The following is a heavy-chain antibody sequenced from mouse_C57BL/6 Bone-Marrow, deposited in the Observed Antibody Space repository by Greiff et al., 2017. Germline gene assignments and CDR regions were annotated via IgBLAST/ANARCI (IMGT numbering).Heavy chain of an antibody. CDR3: ARTTVVATDAMDY. V-gene: IGHV5-17*01. Sequence: EVKLMESGGGLVKPGGSLKLSCAASGFTFSDYGMHWVRQAPEKGLEWVAYISSGSSTIYYADTVKGRFTISRDNAKNTLFLQMTSLRSEDTAMYYCARTTVVATDAMDYWGQGTSVTVSS. D-gene: IGHD1-1*01. J-gene: IGHJ4*01. CDR2: ISSGSSTI. CDR1: GFTFSDYG.